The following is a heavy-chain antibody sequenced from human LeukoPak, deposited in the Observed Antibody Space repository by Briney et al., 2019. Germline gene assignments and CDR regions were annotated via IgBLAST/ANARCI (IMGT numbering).Heavy chain of an antibody. CDR2: IYSGGST. D-gene: IGHD3-22*01. Sequence: PGGSLRLSCAASGFTVSSNYMSWVRQAPGKGLEWVSIIYSGGSTFYADSVKGRFTISRDNSKNTLYLQMNSLRAEDTAVFYCAKDSSVFHYDSRNLDYWGQGTLVTVSS. CDR3: AKDSSVFHYDSRNLDY. CDR1: GFTVSSNY. V-gene: IGHV3-53*05. J-gene: IGHJ4*02.